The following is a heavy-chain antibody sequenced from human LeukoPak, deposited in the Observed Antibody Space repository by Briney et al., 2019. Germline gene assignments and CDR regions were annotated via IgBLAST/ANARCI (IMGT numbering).Heavy chain of an antibody. J-gene: IGHJ4*02. CDR2: ISYDGSNK. Sequence: GGSLRLSCAASGFTFSSYGMHWVRQAPGKGLEWVAVISYDGSNKCYADSVKGRFTISRDNSKNTLYLQMNSLRAEDTAVYYCAKSPYLSPIDYWGQGTLVTVS. V-gene: IGHV3-30*18. CDR1: GFTFSSYG. CDR3: AKSPYLSPIDY. D-gene: IGHD2-2*01.